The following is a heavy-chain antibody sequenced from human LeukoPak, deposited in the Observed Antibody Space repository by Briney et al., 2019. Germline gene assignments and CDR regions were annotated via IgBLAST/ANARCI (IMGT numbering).Heavy chain of an antibody. J-gene: IGHJ5*02. V-gene: IGHV3-23*01. CDR2: ISGSGGST. D-gene: IGHD3-3*01. CDR3: AKDRFRPTIFGVGNWFDP. Sequence: GSLRLSCAASGFTFSSYAMSWVRQAPGKGLECVSAISGSGGSTYYADSVKGRFTISRDNSKNTLYLQMNSLRAEDTAVYYCAKDRFRPTIFGVGNWFDPWGQGTLVTVSS. CDR1: GFTFSSYA.